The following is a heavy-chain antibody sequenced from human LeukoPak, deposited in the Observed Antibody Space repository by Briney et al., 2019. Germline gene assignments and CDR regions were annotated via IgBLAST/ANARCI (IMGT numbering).Heavy chain of an antibody. Sequence: SETLSLTCTVSGGSISSYYWGWIRQPPGKGLEWIGSIYYSGSTYYNPSLKSRVTISVDTSKNQFSLKLSSVTAADTAVYYCARGGLGVIDYWGQGTLVTVSS. D-gene: IGHD1-26*01. CDR3: ARGGLGVIDY. CDR2: IYYSGST. V-gene: IGHV4-39*07. J-gene: IGHJ4*02. CDR1: GGSISSYY.